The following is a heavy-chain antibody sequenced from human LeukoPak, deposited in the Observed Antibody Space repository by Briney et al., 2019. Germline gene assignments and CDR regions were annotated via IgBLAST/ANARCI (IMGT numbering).Heavy chain of an antibody. CDR1: GGSISSYY. Sequence: PSETLSLTCTVSGGSISSYYWSWIRQPPGKGLEWIGYIYYSGSTNYNPSLKSRVTISVDTSKNQFSLKLSSVTAADTAVYYCARHALYGDYAFDYWGRGTLVSVSS. D-gene: IGHD4-17*01. V-gene: IGHV4-59*08. CDR2: IYYSGST. J-gene: IGHJ4*02. CDR3: ARHALYGDYAFDY.